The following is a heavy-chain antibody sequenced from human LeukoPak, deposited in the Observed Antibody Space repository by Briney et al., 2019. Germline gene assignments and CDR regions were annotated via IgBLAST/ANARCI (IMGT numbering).Heavy chain of an antibody. CDR3: ARVAQIVDFYPYYSYMYV. V-gene: IGHV4-30-4*08. CDR1: GGSISSGDYY. J-gene: IGHJ6*03. D-gene: IGHD3-3*01. CDR2: IYYSGST. Sequence: SETLSLTCTVSGGSISSGDYYWRWIRQPPGKGLEWIGYIYYSGSTYYNPSLKSRVTISVDTSKNQFSLKLSSVTAADTAVYYCARVAQIVDFYPYYSYMYVWGKGTTVTVSS.